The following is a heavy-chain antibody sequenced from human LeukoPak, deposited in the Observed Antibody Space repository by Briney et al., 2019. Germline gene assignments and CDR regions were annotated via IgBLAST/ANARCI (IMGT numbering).Heavy chain of an antibody. CDR2: ISWNSGSI. D-gene: IGHD6-13*01. CDR1: GFTFDDYA. V-gene: IGHV3-9*01. Sequence: GGSLRLSCAASGFTFDDYAMHWVRQAPGRGLEWVSGISWNSGSIGYADSVKGRFTISRDNAKNSLYLQMNSLRAEDTALYYCAKDVAAAGAEAAFDIWGQGTMVTVSS. CDR3: AKDVAAAGAEAAFDI. J-gene: IGHJ3*02.